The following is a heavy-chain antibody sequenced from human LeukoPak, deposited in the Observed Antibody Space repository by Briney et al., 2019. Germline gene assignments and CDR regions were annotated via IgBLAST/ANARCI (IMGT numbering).Heavy chain of an antibody. Sequence: PGGSLRLSCAASGFTFDDYGMSWVRQAPGKGLEWVSGINWNGGCTGYADSVKGRFTIARDNAKNSLYLQMNSLRAEDTALYYCAREKPFYDSSGYYYPIAFDYWGQGTLVTVSS. CDR3: AREKPFYDSSGYYYPIAFDY. V-gene: IGHV3-20*04. J-gene: IGHJ4*02. CDR2: INWNGGCT. D-gene: IGHD3-22*01. CDR1: GFTFDDYG.